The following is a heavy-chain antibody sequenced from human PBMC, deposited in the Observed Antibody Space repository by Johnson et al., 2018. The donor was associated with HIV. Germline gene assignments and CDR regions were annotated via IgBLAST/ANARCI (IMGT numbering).Heavy chain of an antibody. D-gene: IGHD5-18*01. V-gene: IGHV3-11*04. Sequence: QVQLVESGGGLVKPGGSLRLSCAASGFSFSDHYMSWIRQAPGKGLEWVSYISSSGSTIYYADSVKGRFTVSRDKAKNSLYLEMNSLRAEDTAMYYCARGMWIPEIDAIDIWGQGTMVTVSS. J-gene: IGHJ3*02. CDR2: ISSSGSTI. CDR3: ARGMWIPEIDAIDI. CDR1: GFSFSDHY.